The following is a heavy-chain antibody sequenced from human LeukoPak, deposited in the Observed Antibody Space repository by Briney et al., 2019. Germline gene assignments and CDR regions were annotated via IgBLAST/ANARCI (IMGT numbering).Heavy chain of an antibody. Sequence: ASVKVSCKASGYTFTAYYMHWVRQAPGQGLEWMGWINLNSGGTNYAQKFQSRVTMTRDTSISAAYMDLSRLGSDDTAVYYCARVAGGDWYYFDFWGQGTLVTVSS. CDR2: INLNSGGT. V-gene: IGHV1-2*02. CDR1: GYTFTAYY. J-gene: IGHJ4*02. D-gene: IGHD2-21*02. CDR3: ARVAGGDWYYFDF.